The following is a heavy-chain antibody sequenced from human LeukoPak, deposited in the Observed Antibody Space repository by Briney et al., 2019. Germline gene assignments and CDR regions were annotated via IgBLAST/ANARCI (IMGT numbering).Heavy chain of an antibody. V-gene: IGHV4-39*01. J-gene: IGHJ4*02. D-gene: IGHD3-22*01. Sequence: SETLSLTCTVSGGSIGSSSYYWGWIRQPPGKGLEWIGSIYYSGSTHYNPSLKSRVTISVDTSKNQFSLKLSSVTAADTAVYYCARHSIVVVDYWGQGTLVTVSS. CDR1: GGSIGSSSYY. CDR3: ARHSIVVVDY. CDR2: IYYSGST.